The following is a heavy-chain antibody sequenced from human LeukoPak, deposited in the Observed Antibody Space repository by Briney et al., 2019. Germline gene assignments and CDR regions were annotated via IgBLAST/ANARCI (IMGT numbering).Heavy chain of an antibody. D-gene: IGHD2-2*01. CDR1: GFTFSSYA. V-gene: IGHV3-30-3*01. J-gene: IGHJ6*02. CDR3: ARSKPSPIVVVPAATYYYGMDV. Sequence: GRSLRLSCAASGFTFSSYAMHWVRQAPGKGLEWVAVVSYDGSNKYYADSVKGRFTISRDNSKNTLYLQMNSLRAEDTAVYYCARSKPSPIVVVPAATYYYGMDVWGRWTTVTVSS. CDR2: VSYDGSNK.